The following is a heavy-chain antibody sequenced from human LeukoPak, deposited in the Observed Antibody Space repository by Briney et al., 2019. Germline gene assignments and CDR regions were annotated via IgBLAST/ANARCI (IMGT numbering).Heavy chain of an antibody. V-gene: IGHV4-30-4*01. CDR3: ARGYRNFDL. D-gene: IGHD2-2*02. CDR2: IYYSGST. J-gene: IGHJ3*01. CDR1: GGSISSGDYY. Sequence: PSETLSLTCTVSGGSISSGDYYWSWIRQPPGKGLEWIGYIYYSGSTYYNPSLKSRLTVSVDTSKNQFSLKLNSVTAADTAVYYCARGYRNFDLWGQGTMVTVSS.